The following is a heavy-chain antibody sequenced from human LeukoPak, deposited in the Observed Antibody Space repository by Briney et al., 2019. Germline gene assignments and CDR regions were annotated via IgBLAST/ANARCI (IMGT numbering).Heavy chain of an antibody. CDR3: AKGDTVTSNFDK. J-gene: IGHJ4*02. CDR2: ITGNGGTT. V-gene: IGHV3-23*01. CDR1: RFSVASYT. D-gene: IGHD4-17*01. Sequence: GGSLTLTCAASRFSVASYTMNWLRQAPGKGLEWVSAITGNGGTTYHAYSVKGRLTISRDNSKNTLYLQMNSLRVEDTAGYYFAKGDTVTSNFDKWGEGALVTVSS.